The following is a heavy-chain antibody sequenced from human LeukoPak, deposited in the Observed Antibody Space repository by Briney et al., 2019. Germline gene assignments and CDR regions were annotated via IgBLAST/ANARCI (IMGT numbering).Heavy chain of an antibody. J-gene: IGHJ4*02. D-gene: IGHD3-10*01. Sequence: SETLSLTCAVSGGSISGFYWSWIRQPPGKGLEWIGYIYYSGSTNYNPSLKSRVTMSLDTSKNQFSLKLSSVTAADTAVYYCARVQRYYGSGSYYFDYWGQGTLVTVSS. CDR2: IYYSGST. CDR1: GGSISGFY. CDR3: ARVQRYYGSGSYYFDY. V-gene: IGHV4-59*12.